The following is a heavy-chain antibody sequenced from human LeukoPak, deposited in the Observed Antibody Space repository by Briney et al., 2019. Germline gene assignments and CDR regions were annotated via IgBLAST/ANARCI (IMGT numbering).Heavy chain of an antibody. Sequence: SETLPLTCAVYGGSFSGYYWSWIRQPPGKGLEWIGEINHSGSTNYNPSLKSRVTISVDTSKNQFSLKLSSVTAADTAVYYCASPSSADYYDSSGYSPFDYWGQGTLVTVSS. CDR2: INHSGST. D-gene: IGHD3-22*01. V-gene: IGHV4-34*01. J-gene: IGHJ4*02. CDR3: ASPSSADYYDSSGYSPFDY. CDR1: GGSFSGYY.